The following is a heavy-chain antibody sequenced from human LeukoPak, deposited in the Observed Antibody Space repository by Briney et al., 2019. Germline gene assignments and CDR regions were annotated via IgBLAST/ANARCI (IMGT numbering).Heavy chain of an antibody. D-gene: IGHD3-10*01. CDR3: ARGCFGELLFDH. CDR1: GFTFDDHG. J-gene: IGHJ4*02. Sequence: GGSLRLSCAASGFTFDDHGMSWVRQPPGKGLEWVSCISSSSSHIYNADSVKGRFTISRDNAKSSLYLQMNSLRAEDTALYYCARGCFGELLFDHWGQGTLVTVPS. CDR2: ISSSSSHI. V-gene: IGHV3-21*04.